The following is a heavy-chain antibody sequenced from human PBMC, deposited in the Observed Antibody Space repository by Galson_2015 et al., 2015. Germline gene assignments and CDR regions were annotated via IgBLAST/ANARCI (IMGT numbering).Heavy chain of an antibody. D-gene: IGHD3-9*01. CDR3: ASFGDLTGYYKSYYYYYMDV. Sequence: SVKVSCKASGGTFSSYAISWVRQAPGQGLEWMGGIIPIFGTANYAQKFQGRVTITADESTSTAYMELSSLRSEDTAVYYCASFGDLTGYYKSYYYYYMDVWGKGTTVTVSS. V-gene: IGHV1-69*13. CDR1: GGTFSSYA. J-gene: IGHJ6*03. CDR2: IIPIFGTA.